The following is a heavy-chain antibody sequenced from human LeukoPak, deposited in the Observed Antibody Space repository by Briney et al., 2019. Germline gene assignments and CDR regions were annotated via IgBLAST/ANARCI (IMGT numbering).Heavy chain of an antibody. CDR1: GFTFSSYS. D-gene: IGHD6-19*01. V-gene: IGHV3-21*01. Sequence: GGSLRLSCAASGFTFSSYSMSWVRQAPGKGLEWVSSISSSSSYIYYADSVKGRFTISRDNAKNSLYLQMNSLRAEDTAVYYCARVRSSGRGDYWGQGTLVTVSS. CDR3: ARVRSSGRGDY. J-gene: IGHJ4*02. CDR2: ISSSSSYI.